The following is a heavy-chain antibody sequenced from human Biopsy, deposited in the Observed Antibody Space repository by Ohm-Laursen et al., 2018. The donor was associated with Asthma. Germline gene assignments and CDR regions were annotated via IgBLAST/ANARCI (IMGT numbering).Heavy chain of an antibody. CDR1: GDSFSNYA. CDR2: LIPVLGTP. CDR3: ARGYSGSDRIVYYYSGLEV. J-gene: IGHJ6*02. D-gene: IGHD5-12*01. Sequence: SSVKVSCKASGDSFSNYAISWVRRAPGQGLEWMGGLIPVLGTPDHAQMFEGRVTITADESTSTAYMELSSLSSQDTVVYYCARGYSGSDRIVYYYSGLEVWGQGTTVTVSS. V-gene: IGHV1-69*01.